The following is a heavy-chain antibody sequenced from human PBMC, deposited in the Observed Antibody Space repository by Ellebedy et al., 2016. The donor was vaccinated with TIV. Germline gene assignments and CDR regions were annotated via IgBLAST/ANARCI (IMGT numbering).Heavy chain of an antibody. CDR2: IIPRFGTS. Sequence: SVKVSXXASGGTFSSYAISWVRQAPGQGLEWMGGIIPRFGTSNYAQKFQGRVTITADGSTSTGYMELSSLRSEDTAVYYCARGPAATAYYYYGLEVWGQGTTVTVSS. CDR1: GGTFSSYA. V-gene: IGHV1-69*13. J-gene: IGHJ6*02. CDR3: ARGPAATAYYYYGLEV. D-gene: IGHD2-15*01.